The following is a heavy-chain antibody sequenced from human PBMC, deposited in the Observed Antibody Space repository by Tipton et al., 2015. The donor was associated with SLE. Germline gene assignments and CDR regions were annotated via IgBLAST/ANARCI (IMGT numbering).Heavy chain of an antibody. D-gene: IGHD7-27*01. Sequence: SLRLSCTASGFTFSDYAFHWVRQPPGKGLEYVSAISSDGDYTSYGNSVRGRYTISRDNFKNTVYLQMGGLTPEDTAVFYCPHANWGTNFDYWGQGTLVTVSS. CDR3: PHANWGTNFDY. J-gene: IGHJ4*02. V-gene: IGHV3-64*01. CDR1: GFTFSDYA. CDR2: ISSDGDYT.